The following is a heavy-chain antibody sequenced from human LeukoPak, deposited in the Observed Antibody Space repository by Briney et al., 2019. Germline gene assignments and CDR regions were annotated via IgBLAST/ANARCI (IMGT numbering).Heavy chain of an antibody. CDR3: ATRDGYRNFDY. CDR2: IKQDGSEK. D-gene: IGHD5-24*01. V-gene: IGHV3-7*01. J-gene: IGHJ4*02. Sequence: GGSLTLSCAASGFTFSSYWMSWVRQAPGKGLEWVANIKQDGSEKYYVDSVKGRFTISRDNAKNSLYLQMNSPRAEDTAVSYCATRDGYRNFDYWGQGTLVTVSS. CDR1: GFTFSSYW.